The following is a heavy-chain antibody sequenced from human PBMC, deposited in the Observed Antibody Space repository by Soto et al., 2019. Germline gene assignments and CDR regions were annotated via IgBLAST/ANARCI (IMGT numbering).Heavy chain of an antibody. CDR3: ARMMAASGTAFDY. CDR1: GYSFISSW. D-gene: IGHD6-13*01. J-gene: IGHJ4*02. V-gene: IGHV5-51*01. CDR2: IYPGDSDT. Sequence: GESQMISCQASGYSFISSWICGVRQMPGKGWEWMGIIYPGDSDTRYSPSFQGQVTISADKSTSTAYLQWSSLKASATATYSCARMMAASGTAFDYWGQGALVTVYS.